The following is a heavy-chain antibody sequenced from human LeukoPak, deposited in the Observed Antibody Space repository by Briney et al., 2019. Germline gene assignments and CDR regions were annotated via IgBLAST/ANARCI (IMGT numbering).Heavy chain of an antibody. CDR1: GGYLGSYY. CDR2: IYYSGST. D-gene: IGHD5-12*01. CDR3: ARGYGGYRASHGMDV. Sequence: SETLSLTCSVSGGYLGSYYWSWIRQPPGKRLEWIGYIYYSGSTKYNPSLESRATISIDTSKNQFSLNVSSVTAADTGVYFCARGYGGYRASHGMDVWGQGTTVTVS. J-gene: IGHJ6*02. V-gene: IGHV4-59*01.